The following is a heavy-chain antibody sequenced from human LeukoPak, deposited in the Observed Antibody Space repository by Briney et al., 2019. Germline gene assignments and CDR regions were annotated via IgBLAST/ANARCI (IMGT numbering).Heavy chain of an antibody. CDR1: GFTFSSYS. V-gene: IGHV3-21*01. J-gene: IGHJ4*02. D-gene: IGHD2-15*01. Sequence: PGGSLRLSCAASGFTFSSYSMNWVRRAPGKGLEWVSSISSSSSYIYYADSVKGRFTISRDNAKNSLYLQMNSLRAEDTAVYYCASLPYCSGGSCYDFDYWGQGTLVTVSS. CDR2: ISSSSSYI. CDR3: ASLPYCSGGSCYDFDY.